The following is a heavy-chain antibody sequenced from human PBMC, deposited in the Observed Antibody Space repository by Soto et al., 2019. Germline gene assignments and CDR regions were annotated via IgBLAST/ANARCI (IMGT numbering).Heavy chain of an antibody. CDR1: GYTFTSYA. V-gene: IGHV1-3*01. D-gene: IGHD3-10*01. J-gene: IGHJ4*02. CDR3: AREGGVILWFGFDY. CDR2: INAGNGNT. Sequence: QVPLVQSGAEVKKPGASVKVSCKASGYTFTSYAMHWVRQAPGQRLEWIGWINAGNGNTKYSQKFQGRVTITRDTSATTAYMELSSLRSDDTAVYYCAREGGVILWFGFDYWGQGTLVTVSS.